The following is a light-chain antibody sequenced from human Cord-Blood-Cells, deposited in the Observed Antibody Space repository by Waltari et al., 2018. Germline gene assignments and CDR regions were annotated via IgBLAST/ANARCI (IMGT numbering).Light chain of an antibody. J-gene: IGLJ1*01. V-gene: IGLV2-14*01. CDR2: DVS. CDR1: SSDVGGYNY. Sequence: QSALTQPASVSGSPGQSITISCTGTSSDVGGYNYVSWYQQPPGKAPKLMIYDVSNRPSGVSNRFSGSKSGNTASRTISGLQAEDEADYYCSSYTSSSTRVFGTGTKVTVL. CDR3: SSYTSSSTRV.